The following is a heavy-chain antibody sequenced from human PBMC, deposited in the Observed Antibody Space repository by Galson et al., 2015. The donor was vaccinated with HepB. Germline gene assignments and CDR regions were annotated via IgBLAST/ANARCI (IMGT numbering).Heavy chain of an antibody. Sequence: QSGAEVKKPGESLKISCKGSGYSFTSYWIGWVRQMPGKGLEWMGIIYPGDSDTKYSPSFEGQVTISADNSISTAYLHWSSLKASDTAMYYCVRRLGNCANGVCYGKFNFDYWGQGTLVTVSS. CDR1: GYSFTSYW. CDR2: IYPGDSDT. V-gene: IGHV5-51*01. D-gene: IGHD2-8*01. J-gene: IGHJ4*02. CDR3: VRRLGNCANGVCYGKFNFDY.